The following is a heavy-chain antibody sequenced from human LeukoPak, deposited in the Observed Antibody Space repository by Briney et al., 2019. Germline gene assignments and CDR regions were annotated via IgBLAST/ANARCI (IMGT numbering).Heavy chain of an antibody. J-gene: IGHJ4*02. Sequence: GGSLLLSCAASGFTFSSYAMHWVRQAPGKGLEWVAVISYDGSNKYYADSVKGRFTISRDNSKNTLYLQMNSLRAEDTAVYYCARGDSSGWYHGCWGQGTLSPSPQ. CDR2: ISYDGSNK. CDR1: GFTFSSYA. V-gene: IGHV3-30-3*01. D-gene: IGHD6-19*01. CDR3: ARGDSSGWYHGC.